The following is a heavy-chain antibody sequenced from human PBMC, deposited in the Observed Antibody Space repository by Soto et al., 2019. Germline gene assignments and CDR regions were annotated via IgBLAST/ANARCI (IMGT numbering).Heavy chain of an antibody. D-gene: IGHD3-3*01. V-gene: IGHV4-59*01. CDR1: GGSISSYY. J-gene: IGHJ5*02. CDR3: ARGRLTIFENWLDP. Sequence: PSETLSLTCTVSGGSISSYYWSWIRQPPGKGLEWIGYIYYSGSTNYNPSLKSRVTISVDTSKNQFSLKLSSVTAADTAVYYCARGRLTIFENWLDPWGQGTMVTVYS. CDR2: IYYSGST.